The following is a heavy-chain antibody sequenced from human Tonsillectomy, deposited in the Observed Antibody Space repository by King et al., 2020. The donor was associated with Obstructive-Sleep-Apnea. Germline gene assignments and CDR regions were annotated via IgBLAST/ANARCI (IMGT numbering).Heavy chain of an antibody. V-gene: IGHV3-30*18. J-gene: IGHJ4*02. Sequence: VQLVESGGGVVQPGRSLRLSCAGSGVTFSNYGMHWVRQAPCKGLEWVAVISYDGSDKYYADSVKGRFTISRDNSKKTLYLQMNSLRAEDTAVYYCAKESAMITFGGVIVISPTDYWGQGTLVTVSS. CDR2: ISYDGSDK. CDR3: AKESAMITFGGVIVISPTDY. D-gene: IGHD3-16*02. CDR1: GVTFSNYG.